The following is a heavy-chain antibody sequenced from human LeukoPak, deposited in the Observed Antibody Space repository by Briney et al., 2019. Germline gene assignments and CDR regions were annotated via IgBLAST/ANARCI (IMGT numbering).Heavy chain of an antibody. CDR2: IYYSGST. Sequence: PSETLSLTCTVSGGSISSSSYYWGWIRQPPGKGLEWIGSIYYSGSTYYNPSLKSRATISVDTSKNQFSLKLSSVTAADTAVYYCARREYSSSSAFDYWGQGTLVTVSS. CDR3: ARREYSSSSAFDY. J-gene: IGHJ4*02. CDR1: GGSISSSSYY. D-gene: IGHD6-6*01. V-gene: IGHV4-39*01.